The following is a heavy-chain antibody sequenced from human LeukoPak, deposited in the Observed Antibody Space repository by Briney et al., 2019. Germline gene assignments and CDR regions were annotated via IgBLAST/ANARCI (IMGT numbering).Heavy chain of an antibody. CDR2: TYYRSKWYD. V-gene: IGHV6-1*01. CDR3: ARVDQWPPSGWFDP. Sequence: SQTLSLTCAISGDSVSSNSAAWNWIRQSPSRGLEWLGRTYYRSKWYDDYAVSVRSRITISPDTSKNQLSLQLSSVTPEDTAVYYCARVDQWPPSGWFDPWGQGILVTVSS. J-gene: IGHJ5*02. CDR1: GDSVSSNSAA. D-gene: IGHD6-19*01.